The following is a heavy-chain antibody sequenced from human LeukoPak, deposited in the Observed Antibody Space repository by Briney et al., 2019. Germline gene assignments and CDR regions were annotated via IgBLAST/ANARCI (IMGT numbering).Heavy chain of an antibody. J-gene: IGHJ3*02. Sequence: PGGSLRLSCAASGFTFSSYWMHWVRQAPGEGLEWVSGISTGGGSTNFADSVRGRFTLSTDNSKNTLYLQMNSLRAEDTAIYYCAIDRDYSNYGKLGFEIWGQGTMVTVSS. D-gene: IGHD4-11*01. CDR2: ISTGGGST. CDR1: GFTFSSYW. V-gene: IGHV3-23*01. CDR3: AIDRDYSNYGKLGFEI.